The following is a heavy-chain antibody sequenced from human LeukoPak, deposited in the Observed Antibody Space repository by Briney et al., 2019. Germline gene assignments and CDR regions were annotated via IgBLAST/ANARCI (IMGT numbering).Heavy chain of an antibody. CDR3: ARGRYSSSRNYYYYYMDV. V-gene: IGHV4-59*01. J-gene: IGHJ6*03. Sequence: PSETLSLTCTVSGGSISSYYWSWIRQPPGKGLEWIGYIYYIGSTNYNPSLKSRVTISVDTSKNQFSLKLSSVTAADTAVYYCARGRYSSSRNYYYYYMDVWGKGTTVTVSS. CDR1: GGSISSYY. CDR2: IYYIGST. D-gene: IGHD6-13*01.